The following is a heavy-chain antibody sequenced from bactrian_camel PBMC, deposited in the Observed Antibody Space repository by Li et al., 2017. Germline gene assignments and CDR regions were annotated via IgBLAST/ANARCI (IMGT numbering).Heavy chain of an antibody. CDR2: VDDDGRA. Sequence: HVQLVESGGGSVQAGGSLKLSCAVSRSTRNSGRLGWFRQSATANREKVATVDDDGRAKYADSVKGRFTVSRDNANNTVNLMMNSLKPEDTAMYYCAANFGPYCSGPYLARRANFLGQGTQVTVS. CDR1: RSTRNSGR. D-gene: IGHD2*01. J-gene: IGHJ4*01. V-gene: IGHV3S53*01.